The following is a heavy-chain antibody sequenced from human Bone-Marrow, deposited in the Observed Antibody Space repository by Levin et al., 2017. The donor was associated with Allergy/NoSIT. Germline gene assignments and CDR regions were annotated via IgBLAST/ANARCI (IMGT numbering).Heavy chain of an antibody. V-gene: IGHV3-23*01. CDR1: GFTFSSYA. Sequence: PGGSLRLSCAASGFTFSSYAMSWVRQAPGKGLEWVSAISGSGGSTYYADSVKGRFTISRDNSKNTLYLQMNSLRAEDTAVYYCAKAGNSLRYFDWSPLLAAAGTSFFDYWGQGTLVTVSS. J-gene: IGHJ4*02. CDR2: ISGSGGST. CDR3: AKAGNSLRYFDWSPLLAAAGTSFFDY. D-gene: IGHD3-9*01.